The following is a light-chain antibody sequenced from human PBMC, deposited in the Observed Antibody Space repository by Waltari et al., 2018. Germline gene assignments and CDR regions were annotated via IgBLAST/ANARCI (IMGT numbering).Light chain of an antibody. CDR3: SSYTGTTTPRV. V-gene: IGLV2-23*01. J-gene: IGLJ3*02. Sequence: QSALTQPASVSGSPGQSIIISCTETSSGVGTYNLVSWYQQHPGKAPKVIIYEGNKRPSEVSNRFSGSKSGNAASLTISGLQAEGEADYYCSSYTGTTTPRVFGGGTKLTVL. CDR2: EGN. CDR1: SSGVGTYNL.